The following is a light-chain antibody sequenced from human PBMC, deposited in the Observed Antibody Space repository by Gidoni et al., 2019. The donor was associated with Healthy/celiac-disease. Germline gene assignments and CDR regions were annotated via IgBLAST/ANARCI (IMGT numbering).Light chain of an antibody. CDR1: QSVSSN. Sequence: EIVMTQSPATLSVSPGERATLSCRASQSVSSNLAWYQQKPGQAPRRLIYGASTRATGIPARFSGSGSGTEFTLTISSLQSEDFAVYYCQQYNNWPWTFXQXTKVEIK. CDR2: GAS. CDR3: QQYNNWPWT. V-gene: IGKV3-15*01. J-gene: IGKJ1*01.